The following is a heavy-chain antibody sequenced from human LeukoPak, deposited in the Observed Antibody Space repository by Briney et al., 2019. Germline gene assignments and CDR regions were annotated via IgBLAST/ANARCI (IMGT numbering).Heavy chain of an antibody. V-gene: IGHV5-10-1*01. D-gene: IGHD3-10*01. Sequence: GKSLMISCKGSGYSFTSYWISWVRQMPGKGLEWMGRVDPSDSYTNYSPSFQGHVSISADKSISTAYLQWRSLKASDTAMYYCASLFRDDVFDIWGQGTMVTVSS. J-gene: IGHJ3*02. CDR3: ASLFRDDVFDI. CDR1: GYSFTSYW. CDR2: VDPSDSYT.